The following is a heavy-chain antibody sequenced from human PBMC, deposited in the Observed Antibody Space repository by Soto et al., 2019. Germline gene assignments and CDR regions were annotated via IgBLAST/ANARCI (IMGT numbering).Heavy chain of an antibody. CDR1: GDSISSPHYY. D-gene: IGHD3-22*01. J-gene: IGHJ4*02. V-gene: IGHV4-30-4*01. CDR2: IYYTGNN. CDR3: ASVPKKNYDTPTWNAGFDS. Sequence: QVQLQESGPGLVKPSQTLSLSCTVSGDSISSPHYYWTWVRQPPGKGLEWVGHIYYTGNNFYNPALQSRIAVSVDPSTNQISRNLASVTAADTPVYYCASVPKKNYDTPTWNAGFDSWGPGTLVTVSS.